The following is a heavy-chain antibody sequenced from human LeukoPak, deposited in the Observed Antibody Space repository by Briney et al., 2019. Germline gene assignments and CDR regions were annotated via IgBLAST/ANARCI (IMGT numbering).Heavy chain of an antibody. V-gene: IGHV4-30-2*01. CDR1: GGSISSGGYY. CDR2: IHHSGST. J-gene: IGHJ4*02. D-gene: IGHD1-7*01. Sequence: SETLSLTCTVSGGSISSGGYYWSWIRQPPGKGLEWIGYIHHSGSTQNNPSLKSRVTISVDWSKNQFSLKLSSVTAADTAVYYCARDRPEYNWNYGGYWGQGTLVTVSS. CDR3: ARDRPEYNWNYGGY.